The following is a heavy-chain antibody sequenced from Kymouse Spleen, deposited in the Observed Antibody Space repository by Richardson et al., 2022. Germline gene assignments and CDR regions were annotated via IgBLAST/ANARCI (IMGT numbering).Heavy chain of an antibody. J-gene: IGHJ4*02. CDR1: GGSISSGGYY. D-gene: IGHD3-10*01. V-gene: IGHV4-31*03. CDR2: IYYSGST. CDR3: ARGHYYGSGSYPLYFDY. Sequence: QVQLQESGPGLVKPSQTLSLTCTVSGGSISSGGYYWSWIRQHPGKGLEWIGYIYYSGSTYYNPSLKSRVTISVDTSKNQFSLKLSSVTAADTAVYYCARGHYYGSGSYPLYFDYWGQGTLVTVSS.